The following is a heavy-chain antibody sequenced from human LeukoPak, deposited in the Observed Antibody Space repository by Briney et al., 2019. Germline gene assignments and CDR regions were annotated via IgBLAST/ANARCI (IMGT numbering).Heavy chain of an antibody. J-gene: IGHJ6*02. V-gene: IGHV4-34*01. CDR2: INHSGST. D-gene: IGHD4-11*01. CDR1: GGSFSGYY. Sequence: SETLSLTCAVYGGSFSGYYWSWIRQPPGKGLEWIGEINHSGSTNYNPSLKSRVTISVDTSENQFSLKLSSVTAADTAVYYCASPADSNYYYYYGMDVWGQGTTVTVSS. CDR3: ASPADSNYYYYYGMDV.